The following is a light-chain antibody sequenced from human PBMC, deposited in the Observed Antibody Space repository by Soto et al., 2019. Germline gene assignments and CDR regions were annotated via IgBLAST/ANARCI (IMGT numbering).Light chain of an antibody. CDR3: QQYNNWPRT. J-gene: IGKJ1*01. V-gene: IGKV3-15*01. Sequence: ESVLTQSQATLSLSPGERATLSCRASQSVSSDLAWYHQKPGQAPRLLIYGASTRATGIPARFSGSGSGTEFTLTINSLQSEDFAVYYCQQYNNWPRTFGQGTKVDIK. CDR2: GAS. CDR1: QSVSSD.